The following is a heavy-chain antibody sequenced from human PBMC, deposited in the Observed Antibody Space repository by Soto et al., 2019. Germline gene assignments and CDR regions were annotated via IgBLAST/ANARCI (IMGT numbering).Heavy chain of an antibody. CDR3: ARSPDDYGDYHFDY. CDR2: VNSDGSNA. J-gene: IGHJ4*02. V-gene: IGHV3-74*01. Sequence: GGSLRLSCAASGFTFSSYGRHWVRQAPGKGLVWVSGVNSDGSNASYADSVKGRFTISRDNAKNTLYLQMNSLRAEDTSVYYCARSPDDYGDYHFDYWGQGTLVTVSS. D-gene: IGHD4-17*01. CDR1: GFTFSSYG.